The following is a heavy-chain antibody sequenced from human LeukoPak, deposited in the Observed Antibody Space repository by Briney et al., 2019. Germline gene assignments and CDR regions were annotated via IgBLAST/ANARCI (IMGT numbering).Heavy chain of an antibody. D-gene: IGHD4-11*01. Sequence: GASVKLSRKASGYTFTSYGIIWVRQAPGQGLQWMGWISAHNGNTNYAQKLQGRVTMTTDTSTGTVYMELRSLRSDDTAVYYCARAQTTLLLDYWGQGTLVTVSS. CDR2: ISAHNGNT. V-gene: IGHV1-18*01. CDR1: GYTFTSYG. CDR3: ARAQTTLLLDY. J-gene: IGHJ4*02.